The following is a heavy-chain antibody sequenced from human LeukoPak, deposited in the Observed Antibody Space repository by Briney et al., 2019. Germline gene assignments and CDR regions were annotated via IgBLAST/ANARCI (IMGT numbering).Heavy chain of an antibody. CDR2: IYSAGTS. J-gene: IGHJ4*02. Sequence: GGSLRLSCTVSGFSVSAIYLSWVRQVPGKGLQWVSGIYSAGTSFHAESLEGRFTVSRDFSKNILYLQMNSLRAEDTAVYYCAKDGAGSQSYCSSTSCYVDYWGQGTLVTVSS. CDR1: GFSVSAIY. D-gene: IGHD2-2*01. CDR3: AKDGAGSQSYCSSTSCYVDY. V-gene: IGHV3-53*01.